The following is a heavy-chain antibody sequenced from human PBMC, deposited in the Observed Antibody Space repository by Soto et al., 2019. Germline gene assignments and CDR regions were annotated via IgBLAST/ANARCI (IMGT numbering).Heavy chain of an antibody. Sequence: SETLSLTCTVSGGSISNYYWSWIRQPPGNGLEWIGYIYYRGNTNYSPSLKSRVTISVDLSNNQFSLTLSYMTAADTAVYYCARMVIAEGGDYYHYYKFVWSAGTTVTVSS. CDR2: IYYRGNT. CDR3: ARMVIAEGGDYYHYYKFV. D-gene: IGHD6-13*01. J-gene: IGHJ6*03. CDR1: GGSISNYY. V-gene: IGHV4-59*01.